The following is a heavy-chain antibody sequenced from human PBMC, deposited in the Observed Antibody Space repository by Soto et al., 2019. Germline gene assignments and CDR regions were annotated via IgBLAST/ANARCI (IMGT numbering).Heavy chain of an antibody. Sequence: SETLSVTCAFSVGSISISNWWSWFRQPPGKGLEWIGEIYHSGSTNYNPSLKSRVTISVDKSKNQFSLKLSSVTAADTAVYYCARASGDSSVPDYWGQGTMVTVSS. J-gene: IGHJ4*02. V-gene: IGHV4-4*02. CDR1: VGSISISNW. CDR3: ARASGDSSVPDY. D-gene: IGHD3-22*01. CDR2: IYHSGST.